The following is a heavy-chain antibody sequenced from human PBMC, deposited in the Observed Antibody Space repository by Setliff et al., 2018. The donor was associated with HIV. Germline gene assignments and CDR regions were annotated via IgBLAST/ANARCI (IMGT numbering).Heavy chain of an antibody. V-gene: IGHV4-38-2*02. CDR1: GFSISSRYY. CDR3: AGEDYYYYGMDV. Sequence: PSETLSLTCDVSGFSISSRYYWGWIRQPTGNGLEWIGSIYHTGSTYYKPSLKSRVTISVDTSKNQFSLKLSSVTAADTAVYYCAGEDYYYYGMDVCGQGTTVTVSS. CDR2: IYHTGST. J-gene: IGHJ6*02.